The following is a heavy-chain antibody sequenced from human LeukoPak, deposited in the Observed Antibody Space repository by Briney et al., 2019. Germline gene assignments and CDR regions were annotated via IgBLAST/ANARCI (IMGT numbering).Heavy chain of an antibody. CDR2: ISYDGSNT. V-gene: IGHV3-30*03. J-gene: IGHJ4*02. CDR3: ATAMVRGVAYPPYFDY. Sequence: PGGSLRLSCAASGFTFSSYGMHWVRQAPGKGLEWVAVISYDGSNTYYADSVKGRFTISRDTSKNTLYLEMNSLRAEDTAVYYCATAMVRGVAYPPYFDYWGQGTLVTVSS. CDR1: GFTFSSYG. D-gene: IGHD3-10*01.